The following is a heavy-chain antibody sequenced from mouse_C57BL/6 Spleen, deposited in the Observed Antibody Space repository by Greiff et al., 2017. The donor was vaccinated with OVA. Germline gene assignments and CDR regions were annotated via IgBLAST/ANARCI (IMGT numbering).Heavy chain of an antibody. CDR1: GYAFSSYW. CDR2: IYPGDGDT. CDR3: ARSYYGSSYGFAY. V-gene: IGHV1-80*01. D-gene: IGHD1-1*01. Sequence: VQLQQSGAELVKPGASVKISCKASGYAFSSYWMNWVQQRPGKGLEWIGQIYPGDGDTNYNGKFRGKATLTADKSSSTAYMQLSSLTSEDSAVYFCARSYYGSSYGFAYWGQGTLVTVSA. J-gene: IGHJ3*01.